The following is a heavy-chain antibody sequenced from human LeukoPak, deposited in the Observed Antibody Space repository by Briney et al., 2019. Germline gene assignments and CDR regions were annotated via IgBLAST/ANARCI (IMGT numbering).Heavy chain of an antibody. D-gene: IGHD1-26*01. V-gene: IGHV3-49*04. J-gene: IGHJ4*02. CDR3: TREVERGGSYWGGDS. CDR2: ITNKAYGGTT. Sequence: PGRSLRLFCATSGFNFEDYAMNWVRQAPGKGLEWLGLITNKAYGGTTDLAASVKGRFSISRDESKPIAYLQMNSLKIEDTGVYYCTREVERGGSYWGGDSWGQGTLVTVSS. CDR1: GFNFEDYA.